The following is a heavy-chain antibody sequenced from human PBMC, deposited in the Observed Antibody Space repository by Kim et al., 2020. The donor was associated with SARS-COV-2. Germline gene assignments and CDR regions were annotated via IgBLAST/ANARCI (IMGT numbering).Heavy chain of an antibody. Sequence: GGSLRLSCAASGFTFSSYSMNWVRQAPGKGLEWVSSISSSSSYIYYADSVKGRFTISRDNAKNSLYLQMNSLRAEDTAVYYCARDAGYSSGWYSRYYYYGMDVWGQGTTVTVSS. V-gene: IGHV3-21*01. CDR2: ISSSSSYI. CDR1: GFTFSSYS. D-gene: IGHD6-19*01. J-gene: IGHJ6*02. CDR3: ARDAGYSSGWYSRYYYYGMDV.